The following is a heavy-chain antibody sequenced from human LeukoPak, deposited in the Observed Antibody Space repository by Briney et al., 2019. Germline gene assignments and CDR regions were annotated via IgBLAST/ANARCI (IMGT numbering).Heavy chain of an antibody. CDR1: GYTFTGYY. CDR3: AREPPHVGMPGPGDY. J-gene: IGHJ4*02. Sequence: ASVKVSCKASGYTFTGYYMHWVRQAPGQGLEWMGWINPNSGGTNYAQKFQGRVTMTRDTSISTAYMELNSLRADDTAVYYCAREPPHVGMPGPGDYWGQGTLVTVSS. D-gene: IGHD2-15*01. V-gene: IGHV1-2*02. CDR2: INPNSGGT.